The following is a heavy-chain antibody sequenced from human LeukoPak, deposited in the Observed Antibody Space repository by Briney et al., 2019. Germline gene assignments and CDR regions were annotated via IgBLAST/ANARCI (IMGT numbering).Heavy chain of an antibody. D-gene: IGHD3-3*01. V-gene: IGHV1-8*03. J-gene: IGHJ4*02. CDR3: ARGLVYDFWSGYYPLDY. CDR2: MNPNSGNT. Sequence: ASVKVSCKASGYTFTSYDINWVRQATGQGLEWMGWMNPNSGNTGYAQKFQGRVTITRNTSISTAYMELSSLRSEDTAVYYCARGLVYDFWSGYYPLDYWGQGTLVTVSS. CDR1: GYTFTSYD.